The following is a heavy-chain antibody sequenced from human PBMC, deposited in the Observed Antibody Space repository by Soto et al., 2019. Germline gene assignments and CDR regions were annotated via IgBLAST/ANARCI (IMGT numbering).Heavy chain of an antibody. CDR3: VYCSSTSCYGMDV. J-gene: IGHJ6*02. Sequence: ASVKVSCKASGYTFTSYGISWVRQAPGQGLEWMGWINAYNGNTNYAQKLQGRVTMTTDTSTSTAYMELRSLRSDDTAVYYCVYCSSTSCYGMDVWGQGTTVTVSS. V-gene: IGHV1-18*01. CDR1: GYTFTSYG. D-gene: IGHD2-2*01. CDR2: INAYNGNT.